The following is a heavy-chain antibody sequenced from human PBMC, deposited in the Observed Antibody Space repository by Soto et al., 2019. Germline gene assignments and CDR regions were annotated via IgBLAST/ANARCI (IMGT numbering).Heavy chain of an antibody. CDR3: ARDGNYYDSSGYPTD. CDR2: IYYSGST. CDR1: GGSISSGDYY. Sequence: PSETLSLTCTVSGGSISSGDYYWSWIRQPPGKGLEWIGYIYYSGSTYYNPSLKSRVTISVDTSKNQFSLKLSSVTAADTAVYYCARDGNYYDSSGYPTDWGQGTLVTVS. V-gene: IGHV4-30-4*01. J-gene: IGHJ4*02. D-gene: IGHD3-22*01.